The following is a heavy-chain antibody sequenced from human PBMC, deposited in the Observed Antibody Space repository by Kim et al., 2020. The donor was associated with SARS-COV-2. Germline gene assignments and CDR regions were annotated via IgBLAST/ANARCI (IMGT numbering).Heavy chain of an antibody. CDR3: GIGYKYGFGPIDF. CDR2: ISAFYGNT. D-gene: IGHD5-18*01. CDR1: GYTFASYG. Sequence: ASVKVSCKASGYTFASYGISWMRQAPGQGLEWMGWISAFYGNTNYAHKFQDRFTMTADTSSFTAYMDLRSLRSDDTAMYYCGIGYKYGFGPIDFWGQGTMVTVSS. V-gene: IGHV1-18*01. J-gene: IGHJ3*01.